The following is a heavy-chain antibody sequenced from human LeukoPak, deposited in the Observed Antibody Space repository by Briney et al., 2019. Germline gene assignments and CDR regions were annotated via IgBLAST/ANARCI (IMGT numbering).Heavy chain of an antibody. Sequence: GRSLRLSCAASGFTFSSYAMHWVRQAPGRGLEWVAVISYDGSNKYYADSVKGRFTISRDNSKNTLYLQMNSLRAEDTAVYYCAREATRGHYYFDYWGQGTLVTVSS. CDR1: GFTFSSYA. CDR3: AREATRGHYYFDY. J-gene: IGHJ4*02. D-gene: IGHD3-10*01. CDR2: ISYDGSNK. V-gene: IGHV3-30*04.